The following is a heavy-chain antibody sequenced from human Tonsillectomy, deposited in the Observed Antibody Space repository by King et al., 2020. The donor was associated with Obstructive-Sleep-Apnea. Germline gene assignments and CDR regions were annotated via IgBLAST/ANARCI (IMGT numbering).Heavy chain of an antibody. D-gene: IGHD2-15*01. Sequence: VQLVESGGGLVQPGGSLRLSCAASGFTFSSYDMHWVRQATGKGLEWVSAIGTAGDTYYPGSVKGRFTISRENAKNSLYLQMNSLRAGDTAVYYCARGSYCSGGSCYRRLFDLWGRGPLVTVPS. J-gene: IGHJ2*01. CDR3: ARGSYCSGGSCYRRLFDL. CDR2: IGTAGDT. CDR1: GFTFSSYD. V-gene: IGHV3-13*04.